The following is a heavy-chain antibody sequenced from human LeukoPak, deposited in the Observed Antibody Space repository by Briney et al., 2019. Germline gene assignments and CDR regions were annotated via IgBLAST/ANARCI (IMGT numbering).Heavy chain of an antibody. Sequence: ASVTVSCKASGYTFTGYYMHWVRQAPGQGLEWMGWINPNSGGTNYAQKFQGRVTMTRDTSISTAYMELSRLRSDDTAVYYCARVDYYDSSGYYYGIDYWGQGTLVTVSS. D-gene: IGHD3-22*01. V-gene: IGHV1-2*02. J-gene: IGHJ4*02. CDR1: GYTFTGYY. CDR3: ARVDYYDSSGYYYGIDY. CDR2: INPNSGGT.